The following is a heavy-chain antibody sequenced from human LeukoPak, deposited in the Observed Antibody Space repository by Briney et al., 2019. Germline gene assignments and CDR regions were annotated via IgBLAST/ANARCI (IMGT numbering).Heavy chain of an antibody. Sequence: PGGSLRLSCAASGFTFDDYGMSWVRQAPGKGLEWVSGINWNGGSTGYADSVKGRFTISRDKAKNSLYLQMNSLRAEDPALYYCAREADYGSGTGAFDIWGQGTIVTVSS. CDR2: INWNGGST. D-gene: IGHD3-10*01. CDR1: GFTFDDYG. V-gene: IGHV3-20*04. CDR3: AREADYGSGTGAFDI. J-gene: IGHJ3*02.